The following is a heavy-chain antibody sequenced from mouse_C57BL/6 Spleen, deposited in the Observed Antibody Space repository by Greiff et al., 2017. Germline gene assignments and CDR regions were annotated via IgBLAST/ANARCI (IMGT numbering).Heavy chain of an antibody. CDR1: GYTFTSYW. CDR2: IDPSDSYT. Sequence: QVQLQQPGAELVMPGASVKLSCKASGYTFTSYWMHWVKQRPGQGLEWIGEIDPSDSYTNYNQKFKGKSTLTVDKSSSTAYMQLSSLTSEDSAVYYCARREVYYGNFYFDYWGQGTTLTVSS. J-gene: IGHJ2*01. CDR3: ARREVYYGNFYFDY. D-gene: IGHD2-1*01. V-gene: IGHV1-69*01.